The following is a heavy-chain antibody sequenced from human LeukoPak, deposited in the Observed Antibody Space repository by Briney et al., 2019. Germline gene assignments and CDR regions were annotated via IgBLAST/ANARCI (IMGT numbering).Heavy chain of an antibody. Sequence: GASVKVSCKASGYTFTKYGVSWVRQAPGQGLEWMGWISAYNGDIKYAQRGKGRVTMTTDTSTSTVYMELRSLRSDDTAVYYCARESGSDAFDIWGQGTMVPVFS. J-gene: IGHJ3*02. CDR2: ISAYNGDI. V-gene: IGHV1-18*01. CDR1: GYTFTKYG. CDR3: ARESGSDAFDI.